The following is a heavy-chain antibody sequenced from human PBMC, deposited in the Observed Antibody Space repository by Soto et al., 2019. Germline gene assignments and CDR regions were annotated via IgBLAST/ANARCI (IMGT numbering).Heavy chain of an antibody. Sequence: GGSLRLSCSASGFTFSSYAMSWVRQAPGKGLEWVSAISGSGGSTYYADSVKGRFTISRDNSKNTLYLQMNSLRAEDTAVYYCAKGDSGYYGAPYDYWGQGTLVTVSS. D-gene: IGHD3-22*01. J-gene: IGHJ4*02. V-gene: IGHV3-23*01. CDR1: GFTFSSYA. CDR3: AKGDSGYYGAPYDY. CDR2: ISGSGGST.